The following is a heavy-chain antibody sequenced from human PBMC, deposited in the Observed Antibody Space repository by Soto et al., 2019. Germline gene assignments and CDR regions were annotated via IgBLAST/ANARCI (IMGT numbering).Heavy chain of an antibody. D-gene: IGHD6-6*01. CDR1: GYTFTSYG. Sequence: ASVKVSCKASGYTFTSYGISWVRQAPGQGLEWMGWISAYNGNTNYAQKLQGRVTMTTDTSTSTAYMELRSLRSDDTAVYYCARSYSSSSFSYYYYGMDVWGQGTTVTVSS. CDR3: ARSYSSSSFSYYYYGMDV. CDR2: ISAYNGNT. J-gene: IGHJ6*02. V-gene: IGHV1-18*01.